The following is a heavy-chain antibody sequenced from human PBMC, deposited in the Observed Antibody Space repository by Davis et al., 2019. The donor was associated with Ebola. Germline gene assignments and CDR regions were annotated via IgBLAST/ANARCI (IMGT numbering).Heavy chain of an antibody. Sequence: SVPVSRQASRYTFTRYGIRWVRLAPRQGLEWMGWNIAYNGNTNYAQKLQGRVTMTTDTSTITAYMELRSLRSDDTAVYDRARDLYRITGILGYGMYVWGQGTTVAVSS. CDR1: RYTFTRYG. CDR2: NIAYNGNT. J-gene: IGHJ6*02. D-gene: IGHD1-20*01. V-gene: IGHV1-18*01. CDR3: ARDLYRITGILGYGMYV.